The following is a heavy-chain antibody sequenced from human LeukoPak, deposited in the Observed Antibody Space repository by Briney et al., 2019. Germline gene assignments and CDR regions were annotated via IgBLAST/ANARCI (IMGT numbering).Heavy chain of an antibody. CDR2: LSGSGDTT. V-gene: IGHV3-23*01. D-gene: IGHD2-15*01. J-gene: IGHJ4*02. CDR1: GFNFSVYP. Sequence: GGSLRLSCAASGFNFSVYPMTWVRQAPGKGLEWVSALSGSGDTTYYADSAKGRFTISRDNSKSTLYLQMNSLRAEDTAIYYCAKDRGYWGQGTLVTVSS. CDR3: AKDRGY.